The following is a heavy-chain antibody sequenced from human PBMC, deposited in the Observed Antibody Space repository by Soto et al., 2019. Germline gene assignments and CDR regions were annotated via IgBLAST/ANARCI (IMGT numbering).Heavy chain of an antibody. CDR2: IIPMLGTP. D-gene: IGHD3-22*01. Sequence: SVKVSFKSSGDTFSSYAISWVRQAPGQGLEWMGGIIPMLGTPSYAQKFQDRVTITADKFTSTAYMELSGLRSEDTAVYYCAKEKSRYDRSGYYRPDYWGQGTLVTVSS. CDR1: GDTFSSYA. V-gene: IGHV1-69*10. CDR3: AKEKSRYDRSGYYRPDY. J-gene: IGHJ4*02.